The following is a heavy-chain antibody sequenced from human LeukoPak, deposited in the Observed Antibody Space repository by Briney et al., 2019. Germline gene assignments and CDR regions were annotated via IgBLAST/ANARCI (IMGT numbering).Heavy chain of an antibody. Sequence: ASVKVSCKASGYTFTSYDINWVRQATGQGLEWMGWMNPNSGNTGYAQKFQGRVTITRNTSISTAYMELSSLRSEDTAVYYCARAMAAAKEDWFDPWGQRTLVTVSS. J-gene: IGHJ5*02. CDR1: GYTFTSYD. CDR3: ARAMAAAKEDWFDP. CDR2: MNPNSGNT. V-gene: IGHV1-8*03. D-gene: IGHD2-15*01.